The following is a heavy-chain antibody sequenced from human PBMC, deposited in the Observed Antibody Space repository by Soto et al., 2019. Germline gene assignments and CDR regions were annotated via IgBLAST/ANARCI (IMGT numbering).Heavy chain of an antibody. J-gene: IGHJ6*02. V-gene: IGHV3-33*01. CDR2: IWNDGSNK. CDR3: AGEPYYYYGMDV. Sequence: QVQLVESGGGVVQPGRSLRLSCAASGFTFSSYGMHWVRQAPGKGLEWVAVIWNDGSNKYYADSVKGRFTISRDNSKNTLYLQMNSLRAEDTAVYYCAGEPYYYYGMDVWGQGTTVTVSS. CDR1: GFTFSSYG.